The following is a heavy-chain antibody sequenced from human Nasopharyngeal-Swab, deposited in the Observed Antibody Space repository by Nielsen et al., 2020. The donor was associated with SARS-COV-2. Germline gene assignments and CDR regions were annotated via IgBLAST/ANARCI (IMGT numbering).Heavy chain of an antibody. J-gene: IGHJ6*02. CDR1: GFTINTYW. Sequence: GESLKISCAASGFTINTYWMFWVRQAPGKGLVWVSHIDVDGSTTNYADSVQGRFTISRDNAKNTLSLQMNSLRDEDSAMYYCTRGGYNHSMDVWGQGTTVTVSS. D-gene: IGHD3-10*01. V-gene: IGHV3-74*01. CDR3: TRGGYNHSMDV. CDR2: IDVDGSTT.